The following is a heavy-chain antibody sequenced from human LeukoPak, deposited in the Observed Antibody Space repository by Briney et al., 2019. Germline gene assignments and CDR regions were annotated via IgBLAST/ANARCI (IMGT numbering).Heavy chain of an antibody. CDR3: ARDPLRGGGFDY. CDR1: GYTFTNYH. Sequence: ASVRVSCKASGYTFTNYHIAWVRQAPGQGLEWMGGIIPIFGTANYAQKFQGRVTITADESTSTAYMELSSLRSEDTAVYYCARDPLRGGGFDYWGQGTLVTVSS. D-gene: IGHD3-16*01. J-gene: IGHJ4*02. CDR2: IIPIFGTA. V-gene: IGHV1-69*13.